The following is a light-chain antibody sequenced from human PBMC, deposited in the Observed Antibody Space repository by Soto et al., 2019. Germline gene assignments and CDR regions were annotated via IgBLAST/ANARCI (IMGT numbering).Light chain of an antibody. Sequence: QSALTQPRSVSGSPGQSVTISCTGTSSDVGGYNYVSWYQQNPGKAPKLMIYDVSKRPSGVPDRFSGSKSGNTASLTISGLQAEYEADYYCCSSAGTYTSVFGGGTKVTVL. J-gene: IGLJ3*02. CDR2: DVS. CDR3: CSSAGTYTSV. V-gene: IGLV2-11*01. CDR1: SSDVGGYNY.